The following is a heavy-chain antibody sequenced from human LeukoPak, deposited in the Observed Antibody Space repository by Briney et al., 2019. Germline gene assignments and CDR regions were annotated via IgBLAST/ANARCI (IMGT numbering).Heavy chain of an antibody. J-gene: IGHJ5*02. CDR1: GYTFTGYY. CDR3: ARSPHIVVVTTNWFDP. Sequence: ASVKVSCKASGYTFTGYYMHWVRQAPGQGLKWMGRINPNSGGTNYAQKFQGRVTMTRDTSISTAYMELSRLRSDDTAVYYCARSPHIVVVTTNWFDPWGQGTLVTVSS. V-gene: IGHV1-2*06. CDR2: INPNSGGT. D-gene: IGHD2-21*02.